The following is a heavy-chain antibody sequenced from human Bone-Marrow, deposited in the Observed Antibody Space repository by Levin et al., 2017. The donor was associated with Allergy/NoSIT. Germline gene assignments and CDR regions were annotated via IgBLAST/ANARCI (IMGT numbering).Heavy chain of an antibody. D-gene: IGHD4-17*01. CDR3: AKAGTTVMLDYSYLDV. CDR2: LDGSSGKT. J-gene: IGHJ6*03. Sequence: GGSLRLSCRISGFIFADYAMNWVRQAPGRGLEWVSSLDGSSGKTHYADSVKGRFTISREYSKNTLFLQMDSLRVEDTARYYCAKAGTTVMLDYSYLDVWGEGTAVTVSS. V-gene: IGHV3-23*01. CDR1: GFIFADYA.